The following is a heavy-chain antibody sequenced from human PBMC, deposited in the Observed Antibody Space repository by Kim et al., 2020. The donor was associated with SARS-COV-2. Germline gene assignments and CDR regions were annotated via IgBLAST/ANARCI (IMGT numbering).Heavy chain of an antibody. CDR1: GFNFNNFG. D-gene: IGHD3-16*01. V-gene: IGHV3-30*04. CDR3: ARAIGVFWLTQSFTSFSS. Sequence: GGSLRLSCEASGFNFNNFGMHWVRQAPGKGLEWVAVLSSEGSKKYYIDPVKGRFTISRDTSKKTLYLQMNSLRVEDTAVSYCARAIGVFWLTQSFTSFSSWGQGSLVTVSS. CDR2: LSSEGSKK. J-gene: IGHJ5*02.